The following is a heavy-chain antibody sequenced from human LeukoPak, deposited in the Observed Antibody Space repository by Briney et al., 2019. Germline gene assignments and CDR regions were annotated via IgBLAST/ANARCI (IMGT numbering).Heavy chain of an antibody. V-gene: IGHV3-48*01. D-gene: IGHD2-2*01. J-gene: IGHJ5*02. Sequence: PGGSLRLSCAASGFTFSSYAMSWVRQAPGKGLEWVSYISSSSSTIYYADSVKGRFTISRDNAKNSLYLQMNSLRAEDTAVYYCARSRYCSSTSCYPNWFDPWGQGTLVTVSS. CDR1: GFTFSSYA. CDR3: ARSRYCSSTSCYPNWFDP. CDR2: ISSSSSTI.